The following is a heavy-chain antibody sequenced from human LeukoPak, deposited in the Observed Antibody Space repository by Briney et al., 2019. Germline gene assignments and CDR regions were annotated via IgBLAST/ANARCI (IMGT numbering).Heavy chain of an antibody. J-gene: IGHJ4*02. V-gene: IGHV3-7*01. Sequence: GGSLRLSCAASGFTFSTYWMSWVRQAPGKGLEWVANIKEDGSEKYYVDSVKGRFTISRDNAKNSLYLQMNSLRAEDTAVYYCARDGGATLVRGVITFDYWGQGTLVTVSS. CDR1: GFTFSTYW. CDR2: IKEDGSEK. D-gene: IGHD3-10*01. CDR3: ARDGGATLVRGVITFDY.